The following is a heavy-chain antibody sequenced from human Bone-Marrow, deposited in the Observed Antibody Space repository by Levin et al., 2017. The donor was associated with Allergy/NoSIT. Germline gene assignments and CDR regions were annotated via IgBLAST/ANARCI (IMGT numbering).Heavy chain of an antibody. CDR1: GFTFSSYG. J-gene: IGHJ3*02. V-gene: IGHV3-30*18. CDR2: ISYDGSNK. CDR3: AKDPGLTFGIAAAGPNAFDS. D-gene: IGHD6-13*01. Sequence: GGSLRLSCAASGFTFSSYGMHWVRQAPGKGLEWVAVISYDGSNKYYADSVKGRFTISRDNSKNTLYLQMNSLRAEDTAVYYCAKDPGLTFGIAAAGPNAFDSWGQGTMVTVSS.